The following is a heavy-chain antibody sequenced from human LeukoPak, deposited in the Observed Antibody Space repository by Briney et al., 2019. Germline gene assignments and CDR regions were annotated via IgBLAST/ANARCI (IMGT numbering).Heavy chain of an antibody. CDR3: AILGIGLLDY. CDR1: GGSISSSSYY. V-gene: IGHV4-39*01. CDR2: IYYSGST. J-gene: IGHJ4*02. Sequence: SETLSLTCTVSGGSISSSSYYWAWIRQPPGKGLEWIGSIYYSGSTHYNPALKSRVTISVDTSKNQFSLKLSSVTAADTAVYYCAILGIGLLDYWGQGTLVTVSS. D-gene: IGHD2-21*02.